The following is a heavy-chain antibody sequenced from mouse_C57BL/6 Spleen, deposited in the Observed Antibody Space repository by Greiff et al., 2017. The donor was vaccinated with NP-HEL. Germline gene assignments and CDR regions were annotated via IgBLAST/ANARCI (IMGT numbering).Heavy chain of an antibody. CDR3: ARGGYDYDSWFAY. Sequence: VQLQQPGAELVRPGSSVKLSCKASGYTFTSYWMHWVKQRPIQGLEWIGNIDPSDSETHYIQKFKDKATLTVAKSSSTAYMQLSSLTSEDSAVYYCARGGYDYDSWFAYWGQGTLVTVSA. CDR2: IDPSDSET. CDR1: GYTFTSYW. D-gene: IGHD2-4*01. J-gene: IGHJ3*01. V-gene: IGHV1-52*01.